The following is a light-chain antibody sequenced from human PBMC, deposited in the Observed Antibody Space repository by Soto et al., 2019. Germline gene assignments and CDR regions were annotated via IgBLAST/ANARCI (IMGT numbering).Light chain of an antibody. Sequence: QSALTQPASVSGSPGQSITISCTGTSSDVGTYHLVSWYQQYPGKAPKLMIYEVSKRPSGVSNRFSGSKSGNTASLTISGLQAEDEADYYCCSYAGSSTNVFGFGTQLTVL. V-gene: IGLV2-23*02. CDR2: EVS. J-gene: IGLJ1*01. CDR3: CSYAGSSTNV. CDR1: SSDVGTYHL.